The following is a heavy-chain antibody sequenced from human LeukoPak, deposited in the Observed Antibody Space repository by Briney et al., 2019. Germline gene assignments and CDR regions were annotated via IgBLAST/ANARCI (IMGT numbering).Heavy chain of an antibody. Sequence: GGSLRLSCAASGFTFDDYGMSWVRQAPGKGLVWVSCISGRSSNKYYADSVKGRFTISRDNAKNSLYLQMSSLRAEDTAIYYCAREGWDLNALDIWGQGTMVTVSP. CDR2: ISGRSSNK. CDR1: GFTFDDYG. D-gene: IGHD1-26*01. J-gene: IGHJ3*02. V-gene: IGHV3-11*04. CDR3: AREGWDLNALDI.